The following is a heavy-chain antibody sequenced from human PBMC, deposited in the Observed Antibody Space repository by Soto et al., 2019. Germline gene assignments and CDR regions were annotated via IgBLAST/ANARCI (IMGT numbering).Heavy chain of an antibody. J-gene: IGHJ6*02. D-gene: IGHD6-19*01. CDR1: GYTLTELS. Sequence: ASVKVSCKVSGYTLTELSMHWVRQAPGKGLEWMGGFDPEDGETIYAQKFQGRVTMTEDTSTDTAYMELSSLRSEDTAVYYCATSIAVADSTGMDVWGHGTTVTVS. V-gene: IGHV1-24*01. CDR2: FDPEDGET. CDR3: ATSIAVADSTGMDV.